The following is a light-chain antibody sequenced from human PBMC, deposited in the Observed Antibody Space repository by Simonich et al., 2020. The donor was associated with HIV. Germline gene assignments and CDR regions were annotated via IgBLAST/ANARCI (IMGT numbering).Light chain of an antibody. CDR3: QAWDSSTVV. CDR1: NLGDKY. Sequence: SSALTPPVSMSVSPGQTASITCSGDNLGDKYACWYQQKPGQSPVLVIYQDSKRPSGSPGRFSGSNAGNTATLTISGTQAMDEADYYCQAWDSSTVVFGGGTKLTVL. J-gene: IGLJ2*01. CDR2: QDS. V-gene: IGLV3-1*01.